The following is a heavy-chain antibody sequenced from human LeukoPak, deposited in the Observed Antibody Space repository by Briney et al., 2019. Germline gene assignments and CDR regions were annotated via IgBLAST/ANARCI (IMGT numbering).Heavy chain of an antibody. CDR1: GGSISTYY. V-gene: IGHV4-59*08. CDR3: AGHHPRNTVDF. Sequence: SETLSLTCTVSGGSISTYYWGWIRQPPGKGLEWIAYVSDIGSINYNPSLESRVTISLDTSKNQLSLKLSSVTAADTAVYYCAGHHPRNTVDFWGQGTLVTVSS. CDR2: VSDIGSI. J-gene: IGHJ4*02. D-gene: IGHD2/OR15-2a*01.